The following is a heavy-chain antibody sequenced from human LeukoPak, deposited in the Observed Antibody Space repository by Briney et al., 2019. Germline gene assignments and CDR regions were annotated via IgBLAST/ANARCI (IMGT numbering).Heavy chain of an antibody. CDR3: ARDLTMVRGARYRPYNWFDA. Sequence: SVKVSCKASGGTFSSYAISWVRQAPGQGLEWMGGIIPIFGTANYAQKFQGRVTISADESTSTAYMELSSLRFEDTAVYYCARDLTMVRGARYRPYNWFDAWGQGTLVTVSP. J-gene: IGHJ5*02. CDR2: IIPIFGTA. V-gene: IGHV1-69*13. CDR1: GGTFSSYA. D-gene: IGHD3-10*01.